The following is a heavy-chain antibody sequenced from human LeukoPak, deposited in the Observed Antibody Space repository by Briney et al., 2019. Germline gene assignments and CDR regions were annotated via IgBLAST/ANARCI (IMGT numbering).Heavy chain of an antibody. V-gene: IGHV3-30*18. CDR2: ISYDGSNK. D-gene: IGHD3-22*01. Sequence: AGGSLRRSCAASGFTFSSYGMHWVRQAPGKGLEWVAVISYDGSNKYYAYSVKGRFTISRDNSKNTLYLQMNSLRAEDTAVYYCAKDLESRGYDCSGYQDYWGQGTLVTVSS. CDR3: AKDLESRGYDCSGYQDY. J-gene: IGHJ4*02. CDR1: GFTFSSYG.